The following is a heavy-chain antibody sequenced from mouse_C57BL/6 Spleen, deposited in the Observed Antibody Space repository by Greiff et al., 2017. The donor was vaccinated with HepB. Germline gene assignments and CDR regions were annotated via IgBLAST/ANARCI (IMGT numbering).Heavy chain of an antibody. Sequence: QVQLQQSGPELVKPGASVKISCKASGYAFSSSWMNWVKQRPGKGLEWIGRIYPGDGDTNYNGKFKGKATLTADKSSSTAYMQLSSLTSEDSAVYFCAELGRRAMDYWGQGTSVTVSS. V-gene: IGHV1-82*01. CDR1: GYAFSSSW. D-gene: IGHD4-1*01. CDR3: AELGRRAMDY. CDR2: IYPGDGDT. J-gene: IGHJ4*01.